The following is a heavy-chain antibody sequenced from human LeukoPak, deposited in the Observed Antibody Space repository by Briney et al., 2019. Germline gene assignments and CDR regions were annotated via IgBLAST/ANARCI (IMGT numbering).Heavy chain of an antibody. V-gene: IGHV3-23*01. J-gene: IGHJ4*02. CDR3: AKSSWSVTPGYFDY. CDR1: GFTFSSYA. D-gene: IGHD4-17*01. Sequence: PGGSLRLSCAASGFTFSSYAMSWVRQSPGKGLEWVSTLSGSGDSTYYADSVKGRFTISRDNSKNTLYLQMNSLRAEDSAIYYCAKSSWSVTPGYFDYWGQGTLVTVSS. CDR2: LSGSGDST.